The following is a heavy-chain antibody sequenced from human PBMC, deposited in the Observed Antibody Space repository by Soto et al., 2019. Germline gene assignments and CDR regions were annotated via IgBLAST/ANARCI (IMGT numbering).Heavy chain of an antibody. Sequence: QVQLVESGGGVVQSGRSLRLSCAVSGFSLSSYGMHWVRQAPGKGLEWVALIWYDENNKYYADSVKGRFTISRDNSKNTLYLQMSSLRAEDTAVYYCARVARTVFVNYFDYWGQGTLVTVSS. J-gene: IGHJ4*02. V-gene: IGHV3-33*01. D-gene: IGHD2-21*01. CDR2: IWYDENNK. CDR3: ARVARTVFVNYFDY. CDR1: GFSLSSYG.